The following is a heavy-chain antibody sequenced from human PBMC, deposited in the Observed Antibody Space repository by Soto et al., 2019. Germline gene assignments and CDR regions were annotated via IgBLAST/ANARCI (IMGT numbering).Heavy chain of an antibody. CDR1: GFTFSSYE. D-gene: IGHD1-26*01. CDR3: ARVTGGSYRRGGVGYFDY. CDR2: ISSSGSTI. Sequence: PGGSLRLSCAASGFTFSSYEMNWVRQAPGKGLEWVSYISSSGSTIYYADSVKGRFTISRDNAKNSLYLQMNSLRAEDTAVYYCARVTGGSYRRGGVGYFDYWGQGTLVTVSS. J-gene: IGHJ4*02. V-gene: IGHV3-48*03.